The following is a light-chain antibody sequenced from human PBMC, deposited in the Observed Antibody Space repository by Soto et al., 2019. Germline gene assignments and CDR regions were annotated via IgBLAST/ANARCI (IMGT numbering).Light chain of an antibody. Sequence: QSVLTQPRSVSGSPGQSVTISCTGTSSDVGGYNYVSWYQQHPGKAPKLMIYDVSKRPSGVPDRFSGSKSGNTASLTISGLQAEDEADYYCYSYAGSHPSEVFGTGTKLTVL. CDR1: SSDVGGYNY. J-gene: IGLJ1*01. CDR2: DVS. V-gene: IGLV2-11*01. CDR3: YSYAGSHPSEV.